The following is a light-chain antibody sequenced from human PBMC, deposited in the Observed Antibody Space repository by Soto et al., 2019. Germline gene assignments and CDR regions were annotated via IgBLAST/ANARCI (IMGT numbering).Light chain of an antibody. CDR2: GAS. CDR1: QSVSSSH. V-gene: IGKV3-20*01. J-gene: IGKJ4*01. Sequence: EIVLTQSPGTLSLSPGERATLSCRASQSVSSSHLAWYQQKPDQAPRLLIYGASSRATGIPDRFSGSGSGTDFTLTISRLEPEDFALYYCQQYGTSPLTFGGGTKVQIK. CDR3: QQYGTSPLT.